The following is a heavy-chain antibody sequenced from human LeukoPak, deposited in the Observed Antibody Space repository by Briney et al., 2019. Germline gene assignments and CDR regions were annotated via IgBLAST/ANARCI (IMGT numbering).Heavy chain of an antibody. CDR3: AKDRSSTWSFDY. D-gene: IGHD6-13*01. V-gene: IGHV3-30*18. Sequence: PGTSLRLSCAASGFTFSNYGIHWVRQAPGKGLEWVALTSFDGSHKYYPDSVKGRFTISRDDSKNTLYLQMNSLRAEDTAVYFCAKDRSSTWSFDYWGQGTLVTVSS. CDR1: GFTFSNYG. J-gene: IGHJ4*02. CDR2: TSFDGSHK.